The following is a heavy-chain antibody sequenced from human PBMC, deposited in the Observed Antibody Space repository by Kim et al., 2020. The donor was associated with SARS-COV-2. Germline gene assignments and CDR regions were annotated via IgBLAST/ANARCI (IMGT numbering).Heavy chain of an antibody. CDR3: AREVGIHDFWSGYFDTFNI. V-gene: IGHV1-46*01. CDR1: GYTFTSYY. D-gene: IGHD3-3*01. Sequence: ASVKVSCKASGYTFTSYYMHWVRQAPGQGLEWMGIIDPSGGSTSYAQKFQGRVTMSRDTSTTTVYMELSSLRSEDTAVYYCAREVGIHDFWSGYFDTFNIWGQGTLVTVSS. J-gene: IGHJ3*02. CDR2: IDPSGGST.